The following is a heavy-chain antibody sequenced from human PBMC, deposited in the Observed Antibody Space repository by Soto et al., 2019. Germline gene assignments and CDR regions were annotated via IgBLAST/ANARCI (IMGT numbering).Heavy chain of an antibody. CDR3: AKDRGSSYPYYYYGMDV. J-gene: IGHJ6*02. D-gene: IGHD6-13*01. Sequence: GGSLRLSCAASGFTFSSYGMHWVRQAPGKGLEWVAVISYDGSNKYYADSVKGRFTISRDNSKNTLYLQMNSLRAEDTAVYYCAKDRGSSYPYYYYGMDVWGQGTTVTVSS. V-gene: IGHV3-30*18. CDR1: GFTFSSYG. CDR2: ISYDGSNK.